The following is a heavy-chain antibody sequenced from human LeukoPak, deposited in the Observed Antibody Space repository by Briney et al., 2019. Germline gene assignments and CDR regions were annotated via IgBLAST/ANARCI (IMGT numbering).Heavy chain of an antibody. D-gene: IGHD6-19*01. CDR2: ISWNSGNI. Sequence: GGSLRLSCAASGFTFDDYAMHWVRQAPGKGLEWVSGISWNSGNIVYADSVKGRFTISRDNAKNSLYLQMNSLRAEDTALYYCAKVRGSGYSLYYFDYWGQGTLVTVSS. CDR3: AKVRGSGYSLYYFDY. CDR1: GFTFDDYA. V-gene: IGHV3-9*01. J-gene: IGHJ4*02.